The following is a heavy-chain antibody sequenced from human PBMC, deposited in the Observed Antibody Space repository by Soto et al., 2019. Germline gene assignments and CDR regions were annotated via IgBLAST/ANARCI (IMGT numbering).Heavy chain of an antibody. CDR2: IDPSDSYT. Sequence: GESLKISCKGSGYSFTSYWISWVRQMPGKGLEWMGRIDPSDSYTNYSPSFQGHVTISADKSISTAYLQWSSLKASDTAMYYCARPKSRYYYYYGMDVWGQGTTVTVSS. CDR3: ARPKSRYYYYYGMDV. V-gene: IGHV5-10-1*01. CDR1: GYSFTSYW. J-gene: IGHJ6*02.